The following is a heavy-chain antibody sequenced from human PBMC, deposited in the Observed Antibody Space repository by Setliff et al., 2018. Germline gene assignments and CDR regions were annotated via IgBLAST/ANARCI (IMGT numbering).Heavy chain of an antibody. J-gene: IGHJ1*01. D-gene: IGHD6-19*01. CDR3: ARHKTGAVGTGEHFQH. CDR1: GGSISSGSDY. Sequence: PSETLSLTCSVSGGSISSGSDYWTWIRQPAGKGLEWIGHIYTSGSTNYNSSLKSRVTISVDASKNQLSLNLRSVTAADTAVYYCARHKTGAVGTGEHFQHWGQGTLVTVSS. CDR2: IYTSGST. V-gene: IGHV4-61*09.